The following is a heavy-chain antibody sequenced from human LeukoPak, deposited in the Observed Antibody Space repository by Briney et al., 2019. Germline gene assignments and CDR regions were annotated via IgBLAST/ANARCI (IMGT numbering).Heavy chain of an antibody. J-gene: IGHJ4*02. CDR3: ARRGANSGHTFDY. D-gene: IGHD5-12*01. V-gene: IGHV3-11*01. CDR2: IRSSGSDT. Sequence: GGSLRLSCAASGFTFSDYQMSWIRQAPGKGLEWVSYIRSSGSDTYYADSVNGRFTIFRDNTKNALYLQMNSLRADDTAVCYCARRGANSGHTFDYWGQGTLVSVSS. CDR1: GFTFSDYQ.